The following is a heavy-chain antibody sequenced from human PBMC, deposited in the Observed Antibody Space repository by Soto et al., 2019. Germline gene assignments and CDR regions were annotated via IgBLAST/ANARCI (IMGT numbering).Heavy chain of an antibody. V-gene: IGHV1-18*01. CDR1: GYTFIRYG. CDR2: ISPYNDYT. Sequence: QVQLAQSANEVKKPGASVRVSCKAAGYTFIRYGIAWVRQAPGQGLEWMGWISPYNDYTVYAQKFQGRVSMTADTSTRTVYMNLRGLKSDETAVYYCARGGYYDNSWGKLSHYGLDVWGQGPSVSVSS. CDR3: ARGGYYDNSWGKLSHYGLDV. D-gene: IGHD3-16*01. J-gene: IGHJ6*02.